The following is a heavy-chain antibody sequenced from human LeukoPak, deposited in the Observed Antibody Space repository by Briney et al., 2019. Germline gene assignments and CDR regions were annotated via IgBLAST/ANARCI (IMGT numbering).Heavy chain of an antibody. CDR1: GYTFTGYY. CDR3: ARTTNPPIIVVDHDAFDF. D-gene: IGHD2-2*01. V-gene: IGHV1-2*02. J-gene: IGHJ3*01. CDR2: INPNSGGT. Sequence: ASVKVSCKASGYTFTGYYMHWVRQAPGQGLEWMGWINPNSGGTNYAQKFQGRVTMTRDTSISTAYMELSRLRSDDTAVYYCARTTNPPIIVVDHDAFDFWGQGTMVTVSS.